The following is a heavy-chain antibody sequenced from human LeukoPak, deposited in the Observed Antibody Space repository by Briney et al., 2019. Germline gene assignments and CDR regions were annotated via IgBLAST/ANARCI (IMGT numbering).Heavy chain of an antibody. CDR2: IDSAGTI. Sequence: GGSLRLSCAASGFAFGSYSMNWVRQAPGKGLEWVSHIDSAGTINYADSVKGRFTISRDNAKNSLSLQMNSLRAEDTAVYYCAREDYDFWSGYRIKSLAYWGQGTLVTVSS. V-gene: IGHV3-48*01. J-gene: IGHJ4*02. CDR1: GFAFGSYS. D-gene: IGHD3-3*01. CDR3: AREDYDFWSGYRIKSLAY.